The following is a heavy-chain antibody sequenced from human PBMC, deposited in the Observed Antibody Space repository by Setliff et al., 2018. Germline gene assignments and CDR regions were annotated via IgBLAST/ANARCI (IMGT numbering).Heavy chain of an antibody. CDR3: ARDRQYCTSLSCLNSYFYCYAMDF. D-gene: IGHD2-8*01. V-gene: IGHV4-34*01. J-gene: IGHJ6*02. CDR1: GGSISDYY. CDR2: INQSGST. Sequence: PSETLSLTCGGYGGSISDYYWSWIRQPPGKGLEWIGEINQSGSTTYNPSLKGRVTISMDTSKNKFSLKLTSVTAADTAVYYCARDRQYCTSLSCLNSYFYCYAMDFWGQGTTVTVSS.